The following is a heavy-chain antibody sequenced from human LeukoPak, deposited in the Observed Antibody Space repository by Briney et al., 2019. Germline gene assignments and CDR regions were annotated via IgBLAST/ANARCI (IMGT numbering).Heavy chain of an antibody. CDR3: ARLDSNPLILYNWFAP. D-gene: IGHD4-11*01. CDR2: IYPGDSDT. CDR1: GYIFANYW. V-gene: IGHV5-51*01. J-gene: IGHJ5*02. Sequence: GESREISRQGSGYIFANYWIGWVRQLPGNGLEWMGIIYPGDSDTRHSPFFQGLVTISADKTITTAYLQWSSLRASDTAMYYCARLDSNPLILYNWFAPWGQGTLVTVSA.